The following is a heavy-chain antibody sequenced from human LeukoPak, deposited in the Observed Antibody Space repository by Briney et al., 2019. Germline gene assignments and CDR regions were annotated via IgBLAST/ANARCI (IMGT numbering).Heavy chain of an antibody. J-gene: IGHJ3*02. V-gene: IGHV3-30*04. CDR2: ISYDGSNK. CDR3: ARVRDIVVVTTTEDAFDI. CDR1: GFTFSSYA. D-gene: IGHD2-21*02. Sequence: PGRSLRLSCAASGFTFSSYAMHWVRQAPGKGLEWVAVISYDGSNKYYADSVKGRFTISRDNSKNTLYLQMNSLRAEDTAVYYCARVRDIVVVTTTEDAFDIWGQGTMVTVSS.